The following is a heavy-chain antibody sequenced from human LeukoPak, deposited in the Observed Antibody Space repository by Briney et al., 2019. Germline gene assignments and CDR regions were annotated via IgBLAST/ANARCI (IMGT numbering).Heavy chain of an antibody. CDR1: GGSISSYY. Sequence: PSETLSLTCTVSGGSISSYYWSWIRQPAGKGLEWIGRIYTSGSTNYNPSLKSRVTMSVDTSKSQFSLKLSSVTAADTAVYYCARDIAVAGTGAFDIWGQGTMVTVSS. D-gene: IGHD6-19*01. V-gene: IGHV4-4*07. CDR2: IYTSGST. J-gene: IGHJ3*02. CDR3: ARDIAVAGTGAFDI.